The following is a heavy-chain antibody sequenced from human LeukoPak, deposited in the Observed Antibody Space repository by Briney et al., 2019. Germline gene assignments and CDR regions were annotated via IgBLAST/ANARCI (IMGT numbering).Heavy chain of an antibody. CDR1: GFTLSNAG. J-gene: IGHJ3*02. D-gene: IGHD6-13*01. CDR2: IKSKTDGGTT. CDR3: TTDWYSSSWLLEPHAFDI. Sequence: PGGSLRLSCEASGFTLSNAGMSWVRQAPGRGLEWVGRIKSKTDGGTTDYAAPVKGRFTISRDDSKNTLYLQMNSLKTEDTAVYYCTTDWYSSSWLLEPHAFDIWGQGTMVTVSS. V-gene: IGHV3-15*01.